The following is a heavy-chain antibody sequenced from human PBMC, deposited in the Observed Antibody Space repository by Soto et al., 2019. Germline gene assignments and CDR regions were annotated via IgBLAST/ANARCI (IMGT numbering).Heavy chain of an antibody. V-gene: IGHV3-15*01. CDR2: IKSIPDGGTA. D-gene: IGHD3-10*01. J-gene: IGHJ2*01. CDR3: VRILQYFGAPRAYFDL. Sequence: WMSWVRQTPAKGLEWVGRIKSIPDGGTADYAVPLKGRVTISRDDSTNTLDLQMNNLKTEDTGVYFCVRILQYFGAPRAYFDLWGRGTLVTVSS. CDR1: W.